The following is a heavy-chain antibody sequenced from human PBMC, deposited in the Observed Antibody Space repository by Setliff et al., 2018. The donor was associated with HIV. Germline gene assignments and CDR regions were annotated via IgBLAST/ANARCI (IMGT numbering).Heavy chain of an antibody. V-gene: IGHV4-38-2*02. CDR3: ARDRLYCSGGSCYSVGPNDVFDI. J-gene: IGHJ3*02. CDR2: IYPRGAGTS. CDR1: GYSISNAYY. Sequence: LSLTCSVSGYSISNAYYWGWFRQPPGKGLQYIGSIYPRGAGTSYYNPSLKSRVTISVDTSKNQFSLKLSSVTAADTAVYYCARDRLYCSGGSCYSVGPNDVFDIWGQGTMVTVSS. D-gene: IGHD2-15*01.